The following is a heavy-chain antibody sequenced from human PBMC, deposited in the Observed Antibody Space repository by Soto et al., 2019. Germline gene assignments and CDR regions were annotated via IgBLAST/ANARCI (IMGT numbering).Heavy chain of an antibody. V-gene: IGHV4-61*01. Sequence: SETLSLTCAVSGGSISSGNYYWSWIRQHPGKGLEWIGYIYYSGSTSYNPSLKSRVTISVDTSKNQFSLKLSSVTAADTAVYYCASGRGYSYGSFDYWGQGTLVTVST. CDR3: ASGRGYSYGSFDY. J-gene: IGHJ4*02. D-gene: IGHD5-18*01. CDR2: IYYSGST. CDR1: GGSISSGNYY.